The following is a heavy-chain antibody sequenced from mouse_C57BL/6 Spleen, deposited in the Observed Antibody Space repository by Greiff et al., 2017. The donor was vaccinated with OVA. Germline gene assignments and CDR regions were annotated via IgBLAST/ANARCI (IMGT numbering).Heavy chain of an antibody. CDR2: IYPGDGDT. CDR3: ARGTVVAYENWYFDV. V-gene: IGHV1-80*01. CDR1: GYAFSSYW. Sequence: QVQLQQSGAELVKPGASVKISCKASGYAFSSYWMNWVKQRPGKGLEWIGQIYPGDGDTNYNGKFKGKATLTADKSSSTAYMQLSSLTSEDSAVYFGARGTVVAYENWYFDVWGTGTTVTVSS. J-gene: IGHJ1*03. D-gene: IGHD1-1*01.